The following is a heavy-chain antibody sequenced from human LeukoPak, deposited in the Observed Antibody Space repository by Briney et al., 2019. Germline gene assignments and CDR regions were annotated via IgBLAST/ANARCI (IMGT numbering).Heavy chain of an antibody. CDR2: LGSDGNKK. J-gene: IGHJ4*02. CDR3: AKERMSNSCQDY. V-gene: IGHV3-30*02. Sequence: GGSLSLPQAASRFTLAIYVKQSARQAPAKGLEWVALLGSDGNKKYYADSVKGRFSISRDNSKTTLYLQMNTLGVKNTAVYFFAKERMSNSCQDYLGQRTLVTVSS. CDR1: RFTLAIYV. D-gene: IGHD2/OR15-2a*01.